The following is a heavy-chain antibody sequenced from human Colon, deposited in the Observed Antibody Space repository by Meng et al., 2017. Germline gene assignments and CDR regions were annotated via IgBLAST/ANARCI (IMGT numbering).Heavy chain of an antibody. J-gene: IGHJ4*02. CDR1: GFSFNWYA. Sequence: VPLAESGGGVVQPGESLRLSCATSGFSFNWYAVHWVRQAPGKGLEWVAVTSSDGKNQAYADSVKGRFTISRDTSKNTVILEMNSLRSEDTAVYYCARSGLTWANFHHWGQGTLVTVSS. V-gene: IGHV3-30*01. CDR2: TSSDGKNQ. CDR3: ARSGLTWANFHH. D-gene: IGHD7-27*01.